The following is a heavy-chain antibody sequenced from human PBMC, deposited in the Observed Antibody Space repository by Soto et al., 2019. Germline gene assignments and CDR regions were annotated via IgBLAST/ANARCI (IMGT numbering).Heavy chain of an antibody. J-gene: IGHJ3*02. CDR1: GFTFSNYG. CDR2: IINDGSDE. CDR3: ARDDDRPGNGLDR. Sequence: QVQLVESGGGVVQPGRSLRLSCAASGFTFSNYGMHWVRQAPGKGLEWLAGIINDGSDEKYGDSVKGRVTISRDNSKKPLYLQSDGLRVEDTAVYYCARDDDRPGNGLDRWGQGTGVPVSS. V-gene: IGHV3-33*05. D-gene: IGHD2-8*01.